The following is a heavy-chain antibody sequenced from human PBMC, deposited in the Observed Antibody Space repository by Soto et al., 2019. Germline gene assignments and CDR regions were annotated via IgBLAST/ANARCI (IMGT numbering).Heavy chain of an antibody. Sequence: GASLKVSCKASGGTFSSYAISWVRQVPGQGLEWMGGIIPIFGTANYAQKFQGRVTITADESTSTAYMELSSLRSEDTAVYYCARGRITGTRDYYYYYGMDVWGQGTTVTVSS. D-gene: IGHD1-7*01. CDR3: ARGRITGTRDYYYYYGMDV. V-gene: IGHV1-69*13. CDR1: GGTFSSYA. J-gene: IGHJ6*02. CDR2: IIPIFGTA.